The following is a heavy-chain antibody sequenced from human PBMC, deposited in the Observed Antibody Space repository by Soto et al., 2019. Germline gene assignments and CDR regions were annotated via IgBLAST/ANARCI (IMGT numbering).Heavy chain of an antibody. Sequence: QVQLVQSGAEVKKPGASVKVSCKASGYTFTSYGISWVRQAPGQGLEWMGGISAYTGNTNYAQKLQGRVTMTTDTSTRTAYMELRSLRSDDTALYYCAREGYCSGVSCYSMGYYGMDVWGQGTTVTFSS. J-gene: IGHJ6*02. D-gene: IGHD2-15*01. CDR3: AREGYCSGVSCYSMGYYGMDV. CDR1: GYTFTSYG. V-gene: IGHV1-18*01. CDR2: ISAYTGNT.